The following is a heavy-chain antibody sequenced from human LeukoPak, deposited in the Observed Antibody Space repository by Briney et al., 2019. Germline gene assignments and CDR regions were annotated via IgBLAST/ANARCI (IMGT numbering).Heavy chain of an antibody. CDR2: VSSDGTYK. Sequence: GGSLRLSCAASGFAFSTYDMHWVRQAPGKGLEWVADVSSDGTYKFYEDSVKGRFTISRDNPKSTLYLQMNSLRVEDTAVYYCASLTVRGVSRHRYYYYGMDVWGQGTTVTVSS. J-gene: IGHJ6*02. CDR3: ASLTVRGVSRHRYYYYGMDV. D-gene: IGHD3-10*01. V-gene: IGHV3-30-3*01. CDR1: GFAFSTYD.